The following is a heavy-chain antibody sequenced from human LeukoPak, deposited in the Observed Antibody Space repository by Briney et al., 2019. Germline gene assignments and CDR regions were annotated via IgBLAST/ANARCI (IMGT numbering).Heavy chain of an antibody. V-gene: IGHV5-51*01. D-gene: IGHD7-27*01. Sequence: GESLKISCKGSGYRFSNYWIGWVRQMPGKGLEWVGIIYPDDSDTRYSPSFQGHVTISADKSIFTAYLQWSSLKASDTAMYYCATRVARNKELGTDFGFWGQGTLVTVSS. CDR1: GYRFSNYW. CDR3: ATRVARNKELGTDFGF. J-gene: IGHJ4*02. CDR2: IYPDDSDT.